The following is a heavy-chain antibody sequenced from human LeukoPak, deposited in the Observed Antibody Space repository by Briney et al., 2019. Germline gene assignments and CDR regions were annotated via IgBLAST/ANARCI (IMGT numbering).Heavy chain of an antibody. V-gene: IGHV4-34*01. CDR2: INHSGST. D-gene: IGHD2-15*01. CDR1: GGSFSGYY. J-gene: IGHJ4*02. Sequence: SSETLSLTCAVYGGSFSGYYWSWIRQPPGKGLEWIGEINHSGSTNYNPSLKSRVTISVDTSENQFSLKLSSVTAADTAVYYCARQIPATANHYFDYWGQGTLVTVSS. CDR3: ARQIPATANHYFDY.